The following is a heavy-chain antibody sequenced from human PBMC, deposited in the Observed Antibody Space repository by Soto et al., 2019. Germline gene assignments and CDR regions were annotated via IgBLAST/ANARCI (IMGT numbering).Heavy chain of an antibody. V-gene: IGHV3-30-3*01. J-gene: IGHJ4*02. CDR1: GFTFSSYA. Sequence: QVQLVESGGGVVQPGRSLRLSCAASGFTFSSYAMHWVRQAPGKGLEWVAVISYDGSNKYCADSVKGRFTISRDNSKNTLYLQMNSLRAEDTAVYYCARDQAPGCSGGSCYSFDYWGQGTLVTVSS. D-gene: IGHD2-15*01. CDR2: ISYDGSNK. CDR3: ARDQAPGCSGGSCYSFDY.